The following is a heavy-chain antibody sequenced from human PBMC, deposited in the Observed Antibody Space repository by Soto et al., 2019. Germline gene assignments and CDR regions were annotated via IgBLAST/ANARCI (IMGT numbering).Heavy chain of an antibody. CDR1: GFSLSTDDLG. V-gene: IGHV2-5*02. Sequence: QITLKESGPTLVKPTQTLTLTCTFSGFSLSTDDLGVTWIRQPPGKALEWLALIYWDDDKLYSPSLKTRLTITKDTSKNQVVLRVTTMGPVDTATYYCARSSPGLAFDPWGQGILVTVSS. CDR3: ARSSPGLAFDP. CDR2: IYWDDDK. J-gene: IGHJ5*02. D-gene: IGHD3-16*01.